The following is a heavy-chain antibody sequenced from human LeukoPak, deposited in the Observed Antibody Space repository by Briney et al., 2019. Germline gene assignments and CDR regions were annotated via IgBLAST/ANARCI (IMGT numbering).Heavy chain of an antibody. J-gene: IGHJ4*02. CDR2: IYYSGST. CDR1: GGSISSSTYY. V-gene: IGHV4-39*07. D-gene: IGHD6-19*01. Sequence: SETLSLTCTVSGGSISSSTYYWGWIRQPPGKGLEWIGSIYYSGSTYYNPSLKSRVTISVDTSKNQFSLKLSSVTAADTAVYYCARRDGGRGWYPFDYWGQGTLVTVSS. CDR3: ARRDGGRGWYPFDY.